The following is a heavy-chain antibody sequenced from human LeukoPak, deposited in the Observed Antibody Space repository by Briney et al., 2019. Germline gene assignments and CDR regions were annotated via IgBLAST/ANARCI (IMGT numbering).Heavy chain of an antibody. CDR3: AATNWFDP. V-gene: IGHV3-7*02. CDR2: INQGGSEQ. J-gene: IGHJ5*02. Sequence: RGGSLRLTCAASGFTFSDYWMSWVRQAPGKGLEWVANINQGGSEQFYVDSLKGRFTISRDNAKNSLFLQMNGLTVEDTAVYYCAATNWFDPWGQGTLVTVSS. D-gene: IGHD1-26*01. CDR1: GFTFSDYW.